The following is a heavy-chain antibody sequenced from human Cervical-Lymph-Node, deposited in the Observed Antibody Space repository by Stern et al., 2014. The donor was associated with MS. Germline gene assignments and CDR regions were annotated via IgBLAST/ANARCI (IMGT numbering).Heavy chain of an antibody. Sequence: LQLLESGPGLVKPSETLSLTCTVPGGSFSRYYWSWIRQPPGEGPGWIGNIHYRGSTYYRPSLKDRVTISLDTSKNQFSLQLTSVTSADTAVYYCARERAASTNWFDPWGQGTLVTVSS. CDR2: IHYRGST. V-gene: IGHV4-59*01. J-gene: IGHJ5*02. D-gene: IGHD2-2*01. CDR1: GGSFSRYY. CDR3: ARERAASTNWFDP.